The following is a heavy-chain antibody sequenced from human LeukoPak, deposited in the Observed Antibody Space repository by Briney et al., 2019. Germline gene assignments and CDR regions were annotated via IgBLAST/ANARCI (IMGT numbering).Heavy chain of an antibody. Sequence: ASVKVSCKASGGTFSSYAISWVRQAPGQGLEWMGRIIPIFGTANYAQKVQGRVTITTDESTSTAYMELSSLRSEDTAVYYCARGPYDSSGYPTAFDYWGQGTLVTVSS. CDR2: IIPIFGTA. CDR3: ARGPYDSSGYPTAFDY. J-gene: IGHJ4*02. V-gene: IGHV1-69*05. D-gene: IGHD3-22*01. CDR1: GGTFSSYA.